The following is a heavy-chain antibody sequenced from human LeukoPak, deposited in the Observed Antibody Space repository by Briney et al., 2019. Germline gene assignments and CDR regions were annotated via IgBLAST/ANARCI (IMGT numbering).Heavy chain of an antibody. V-gene: IGHV1-69*05. Sequence: GASVKVSCKASGGTFSSYAISWVRQAPGQGLEWMGGIIPIFGTANYAQKFQGRVTITTDESTSTAYMELSSLRSEDTAVYYCATSRGGSSWIQGYYYYYMDVWGKGTTVTVSS. J-gene: IGHJ6*03. CDR2: IIPIFGTA. CDR1: GGTFSSYA. D-gene: IGHD1-26*01. CDR3: ATSRGGSSWIQGYYYYYMDV.